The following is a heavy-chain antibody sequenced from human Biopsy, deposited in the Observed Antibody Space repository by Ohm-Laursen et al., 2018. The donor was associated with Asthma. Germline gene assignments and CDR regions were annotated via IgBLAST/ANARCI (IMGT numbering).Heavy chain of an antibody. V-gene: IGHV1-69*01. CDR2: INPVFGTT. D-gene: IGHD2-15*01. J-gene: IGHJ4*02. CDR1: GGTFNTYV. CDR3: SRKAGSCISRTCYSLDF. Sequence: SSVKVSCKSLGGTFNTYVIGWVRQAPGQGLEWMGGINPVFGTTTYPQKFQDRVTITADDSTSTVYMELSSLRSEDTAVYYCSRKAGSCISRTCYSLDFWGQGTLVTVSS.